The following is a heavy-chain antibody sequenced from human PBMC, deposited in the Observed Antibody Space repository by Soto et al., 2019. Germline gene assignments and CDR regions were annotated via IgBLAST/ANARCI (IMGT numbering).Heavy chain of an antibody. V-gene: IGHV2-5*02. D-gene: IGHD4-17*01. CDR2: IYWDDDK. Sequence: QITLKESGPTLVRPAQTLTLTCAFSGFSLSTYHMGVAWIRQPPGKPLEWLALIYWDDDKRYNPSLKDRLAISKDTSSNQVVLTITNMDPGDTATYFCAHAGDYDLLTFDHWGPGTLVTVSS. J-gene: IGHJ4*02. CDR1: GFSLSTYHMG. CDR3: AHAGDYDLLTFDH.